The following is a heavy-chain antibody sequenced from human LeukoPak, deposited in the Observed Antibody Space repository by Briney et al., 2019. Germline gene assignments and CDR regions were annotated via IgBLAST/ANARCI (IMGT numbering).Heavy chain of an antibody. D-gene: IGHD3-22*01. V-gene: IGHV4-34*01. CDR3: ARGPPTDYYDSSGFYYVFDY. J-gene: IGHJ4*02. Sequence: SETLSLTCAVYGGSFSGYYWSWIRQPPGKGLEWIGEINHSGSTNYNPSLKSRVTISVDTSKNQLSLKLSSVTAADTAVYFCARGPPTDYYDSSGFYYVFDYWGQGTLVTVSS. CDR1: GGSFSGYY. CDR2: INHSGST.